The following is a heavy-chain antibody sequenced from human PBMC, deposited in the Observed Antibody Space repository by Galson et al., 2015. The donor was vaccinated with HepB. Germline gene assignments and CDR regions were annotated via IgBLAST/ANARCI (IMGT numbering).Heavy chain of an antibody. Sequence: SVKVSCKASGYTFTSYAMHWVRQAPGQRLEWMGWINAGNGNTKYSQKFQGRVTITRDTSAGTAYMELSSLRSEDTAVYYCARDVTPRIVGATNPDAFDIWGQGTMVTVSS. V-gene: IGHV1-3*01. J-gene: IGHJ3*02. CDR1: GYTFTSYA. CDR2: INAGNGNT. D-gene: IGHD1-26*01. CDR3: ARDVTPRIVGATNPDAFDI.